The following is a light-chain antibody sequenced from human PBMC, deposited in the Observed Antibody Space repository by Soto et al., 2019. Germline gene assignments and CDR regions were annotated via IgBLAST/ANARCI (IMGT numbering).Light chain of an antibody. CDR3: CSYAGSTTVV. CDR2: EGS. V-gene: IGLV2-23*01. CDR1: SSDVGSYNL. J-gene: IGLJ2*01. Sequence: QSALTQPASVSGSPGQSITISCTGTSSDVGSYNLVSWYQQHPGKAPKLMIYEGSGRPSGVSNRFSGSKSGSTASLTISGLQAEDEADYYCCSYAGSTTVVFGGGTKLTVL.